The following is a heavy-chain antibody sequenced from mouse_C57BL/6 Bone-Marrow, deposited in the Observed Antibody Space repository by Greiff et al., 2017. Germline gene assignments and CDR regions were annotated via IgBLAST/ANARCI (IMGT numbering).Heavy chain of an antibody. CDR1: GFSLTSYA. CDR2: IWTGVGT. Sequence: VQLKESGPGLVAPSQSLSITCTVSGFSLTSYAISWVRQPPGKGLEWLGVIWTGVGTNYNSALKSRLSISKDNSKSQVILKMNSLQTDDTATYYCARKGLDYGNRYFDVWGTGTTVTVSS. J-gene: IGHJ1*03. V-gene: IGHV2-9-1*01. CDR3: ARKGLDYGNRYFDV. D-gene: IGHD1-1*01.